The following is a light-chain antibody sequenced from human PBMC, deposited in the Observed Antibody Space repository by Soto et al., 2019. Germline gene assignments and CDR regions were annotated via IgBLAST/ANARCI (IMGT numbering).Light chain of an antibody. CDR3: QRRDTWPQI. CDR2: DAS. CDR1: RRICAS. V-gene: IGKV3-11*01. J-gene: IGKJ3*01. Sequence: DIILTQSPATLSLSPGERATLSCRASRRICASLAWYQQKPGQAPRLLIYDASRTATDIPARFSGSGSETDFTLTISSLEAEDCAVYYCQRRDTWPQIFGPGTKVEIK.